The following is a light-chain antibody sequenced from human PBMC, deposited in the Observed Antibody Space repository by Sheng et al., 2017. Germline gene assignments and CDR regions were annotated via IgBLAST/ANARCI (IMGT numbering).Light chain of an antibody. CDR3: AAWDDSLSGPV. Sequence: QSVLTQPPSASGIPGQRVTISCSGSSSNIGSNYVYWYQRLPGTAPKLLIYQNNQRPSGVPDRISGSKSGTSASLAISGLRSQDEADYYCAAWDDSLSGPVFGGGTQLTVL. CDR2: QNN. J-gene: IGLJ7*01. CDR1: SSNIGSNY. V-gene: IGLV1-47*01.